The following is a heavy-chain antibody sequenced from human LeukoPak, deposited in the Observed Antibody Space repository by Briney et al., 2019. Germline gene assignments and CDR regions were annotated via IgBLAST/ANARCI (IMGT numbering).Heavy chain of an antibody. D-gene: IGHD6-13*01. V-gene: IGHV3-30*02. CDR1: GFTFSSYG. J-gene: IGHJ1*01. Sequence: GGSLRLSCAASGFTFSSYGMHWVRQAPGKGLEWVAFIRYDGSNKYYADSVKGRFTISRDNSKNTLYLQMNSLRAEDTAVYYCAKDLYSSSWNEYFQHWGQGTLVTVSS. CDR2: IRYDGSNK. CDR3: AKDLYSSSWNEYFQH.